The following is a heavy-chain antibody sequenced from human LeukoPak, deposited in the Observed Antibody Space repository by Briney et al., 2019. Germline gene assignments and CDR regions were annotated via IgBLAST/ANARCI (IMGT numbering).Heavy chain of an antibody. CDR3: AKDVYYYGSGNPPVLDY. V-gene: IGHV3-30*02. Sequence: PGGSLRLSCAASGFTFSSYGMHWVRQAPGKGLEWVAFIRYDGSNKYYADSVKGRFTISRDNSKNTLYLQMNSLRAEDTALYYCAKDVYYYGSGNPPVLDYWGQGTLVTVSS. D-gene: IGHD3-10*01. CDR1: GFTFSSYG. J-gene: IGHJ4*02. CDR2: IRYDGSNK.